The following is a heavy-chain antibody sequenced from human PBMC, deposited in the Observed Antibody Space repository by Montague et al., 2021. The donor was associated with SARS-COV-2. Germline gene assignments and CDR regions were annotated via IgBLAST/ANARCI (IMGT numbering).Heavy chain of an antibody. CDR3: AAQTDYYYYSLDV. Sequence: SETLSLTCTVSGGSISGYYWTWMRQPPGKGLEWIAYIYDSGNVDYNPSLKSRVTILVDTCKNQFSLKLGSVTAADTAVYYCAAQTDYYYYSLDVWGQGTTATVS. J-gene: IGHJ6*02. CDR2: IYDSGNV. V-gene: IGHV4-59*08. CDR1: GGSISGYY.